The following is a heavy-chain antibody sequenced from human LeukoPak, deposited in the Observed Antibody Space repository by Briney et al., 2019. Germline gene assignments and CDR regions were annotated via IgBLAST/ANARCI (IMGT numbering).Heavy chain of an antibody. D-gene: IGHD2-2*01. V-gene: IGHV1-3*01. CDR3: ARVVPAALGTSGAFDI. J-gene: IGHJ3*02. Sequence: GASVKVSCKASGYTFTSYAMHWVRQAPGQRLEWMGWINAGNGNTKYSQKFQGRVTITRDTSASTAYMELSGLRSEDTAVYYCARVVPAALGTSGAFDIWGQGTMVTVSS. CDR2: INAGNGNT. CDR1: GYTFTSYA.